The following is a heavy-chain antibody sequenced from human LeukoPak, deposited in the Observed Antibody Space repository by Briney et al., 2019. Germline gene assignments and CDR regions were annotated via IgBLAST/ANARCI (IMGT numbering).Heavy chain of an antibody. J-gene: IGHJ4*02. CDR1: GFTSSSYS. D-gene: IGHD6-19*01. CDR3: ARVRGGYSSGPIDY. Sequence: PGGSLRLSCAASGFTSSSYSMNWVRQAPGKGQEWVSSISSSSSYIYYADSVKGRFTISRDNAKNSLYLQMNSLRAEDTAVYYCARVRGGYSSGPIDYWGQGTLVTVSS. CDR2: ISSSSSYI. V-gene: IGHV3-21*01.